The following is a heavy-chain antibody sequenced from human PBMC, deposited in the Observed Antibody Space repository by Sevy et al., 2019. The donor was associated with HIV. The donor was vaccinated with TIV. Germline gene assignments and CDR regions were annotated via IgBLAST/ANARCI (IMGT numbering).Heavy chain of an antibody. D-gene: IGHD1-26*01. CDR1: GGSITSLY. V-gene: IGHV4-59*08. CDR3: AGENAWGRCDS. CDR2: IYYNGHI. Sequence: SETLSLTCTVSGGSITSLYWNWIRQPPGKGLEWIANIYYNGHINYNPSLKSRVTLFLDTSKNQFSLRLSSVTAADTAMYYCAGENAWGRCDSWGQGTLVTVSS. J-gene: IGHJ5*01.